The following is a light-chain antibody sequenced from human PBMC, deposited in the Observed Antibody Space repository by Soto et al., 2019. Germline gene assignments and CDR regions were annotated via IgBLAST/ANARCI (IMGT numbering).Light chain of an antibody. J-gene: IGKJ5*01. Sequence: DIQMTQSPSSLFASVGDRVTITCRASQSISAYLNWYQQRPGKAPSLLIYAATRLHSGVPSRFSGSGSETDFTLTISSLQPEDFATYYCQRSYRSISFGHGTRL. V-gene: IGKV1-39*01. CDR2: AAT. CDR1: QSISAY. CDR3: QRSYRSIS.